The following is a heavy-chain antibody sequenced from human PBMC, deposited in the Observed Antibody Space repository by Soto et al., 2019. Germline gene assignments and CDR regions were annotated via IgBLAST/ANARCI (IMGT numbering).Heavy chain of an antibody. J-gene: IGHJ4*02. CDR1: EFTFSSYS. D-gene: IGHD1-1*01. CDR3: ARSGDNYNLLAY. V-gene: IGHV3-21*01. CDR2: ISSSSSYI. Sequence: LRLSCAASEFTFSSYSMNWVRQAPGKGLEWVSSISSSSSYIYYADSVKGRFTISRDNAKNSLYLQINSMRGEDTAIYYYARSGDNYNLLAYCGQGTSVIVSA.